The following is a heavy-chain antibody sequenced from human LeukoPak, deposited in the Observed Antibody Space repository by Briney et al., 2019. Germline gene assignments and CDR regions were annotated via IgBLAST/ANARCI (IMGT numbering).Heavy chain of an antibody. D-gene: IGHD2-21*02. CDR1: GGSISSYY. CDR3: ARHLLRRWFDP. V-gene: IGHV4-59*08. Sequence: SETLSLTCTVSGGSISSYYWSWIRQPPGKGLEWIGYIDYSGSTNYNPSLKSRVTISVDTSKNQFSLKLSSVTAADTAVYYCARHLLRRWFDPWGQGTLVTVSS. J-gene: IGHJ5*02. CDR2: IDYSGST.